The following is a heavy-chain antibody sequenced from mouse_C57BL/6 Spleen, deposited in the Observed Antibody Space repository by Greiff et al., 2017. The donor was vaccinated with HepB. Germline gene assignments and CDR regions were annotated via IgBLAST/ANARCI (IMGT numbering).Heavy chain of an antibody. Sequence: LQESGPELVKPGASVKISCKASGYAFSSSWMNWVKQRPGKGLEWIGRIYPGDGDTNYNGKFKGKATLTADKSSSTAYMQLSSLTSEDSAVYFCARSGRGFAYWGQGTLVTVSA. J-gene: IGHJ3*01. V-gene: IGHV1-82*01. CDR3: ARSGRGFAY. D-gene: IGHD1-1*01. CDR1: GYAFSSSW. CDR2: IYPGDGDT.